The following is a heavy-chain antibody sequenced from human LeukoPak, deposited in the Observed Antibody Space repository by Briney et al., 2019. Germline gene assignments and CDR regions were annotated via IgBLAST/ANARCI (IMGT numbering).Heavy chain of an antibody. J-gene: IGHJ4*02. V-gene: IGHV4-59*01. CDR3: ARYPRRSGYYFDY. CDR1: GGSISSYY. CDR2: IYYSGST. Sequence: SETLSLTCTVSGGSISSYYWSWIRQPPGKGLEWIGYIYYSGSTNYNPPLKSRVTISVDTSKNQFSLKLSSVTAADTAVYYCARYPRRSGYYFDYWGQGTLVTVSS.